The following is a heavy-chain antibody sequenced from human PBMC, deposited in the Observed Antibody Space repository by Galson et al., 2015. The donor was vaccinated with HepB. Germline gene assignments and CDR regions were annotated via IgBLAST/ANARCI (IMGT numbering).Heavy chain of an antibody. Sequence: SVKVSCKASGYTFTSYGISWVRQAPGQGLEWMGWISAYNGNTNYAQKLQGRVTMTTDTSTSTAYMELRSLRSDDTAVYYCARDPNVVEWLLDIDYWGQGTLVTVSS. CDR3: ARDPNVVEWLLDIDY. J-gene: IGHJ4*02. CDR1: GYTFTSYG. D-gene: IGHD3-3*01. V-gene: IGHV1-18*04. CDR2: ISAYNGNT.